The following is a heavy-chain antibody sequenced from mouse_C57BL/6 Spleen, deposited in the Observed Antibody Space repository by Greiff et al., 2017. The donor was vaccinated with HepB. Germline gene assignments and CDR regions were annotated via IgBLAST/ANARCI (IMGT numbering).Heavy chain of an antibody. CDR3: AREDTTVVARDAMDY. Sequence: QVHVKQSGAELVKPGASVKISCKASGYAFSSYWMNWVKQRPGKGLEWIGQIYPGDGDTNYNGKFKGKATLTADKSSSTAYMQLSSLTSEDSAVYFCAREDTTVVARDAMDYWGQGTSVTVSS. V-gene: IGHV1-80*01. D-gene: IGHD1-1*01. J-gene: IGHJ4*01. CDR2: IYPGDGDT. CDR1: GYAFSSYW.